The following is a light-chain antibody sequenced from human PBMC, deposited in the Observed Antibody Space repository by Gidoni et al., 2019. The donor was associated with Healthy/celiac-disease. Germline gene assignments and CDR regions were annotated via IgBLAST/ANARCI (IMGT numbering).Light chain of an antibody. J-gene: IGKJ4*01. Sequence: EMVLTQSPATLSLSPGDRATLSCRASQSVSSYLAWYQQKPGQAPRLLIYDASNRATGIPARFSGSGSGTDFTLTSSSLEPEDFAVYYCQQRSNWLTFGGGTKVEIK. CDR1: QSVSSY. CDR3: QQRSNWLT. V-gene: IGKV3-11*01. CDR2: DAS.